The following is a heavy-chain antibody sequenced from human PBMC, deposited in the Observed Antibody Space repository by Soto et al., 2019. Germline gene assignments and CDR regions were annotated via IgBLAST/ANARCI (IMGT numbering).Heavy chain of an antibody. Sequence: QVHLQESGPGLVKPLGTLSLTCGVSGGSINNGYWWTWVRQPPGKGLEWIGEKHHSGSTNYNLSLKSRVSISLDKSKNQFSLILSSVTAADTAVYYCAYSSGWWRLDVWGQGTTVTVSS. CDR3: AYSSGWWRLDV. V-gene: IGHV4-4*02. CDR2: KHHSGST. D-gene: IGHD6-19*01. J-gene: IGHJ6*02. CDR1: GGSINNGYW.